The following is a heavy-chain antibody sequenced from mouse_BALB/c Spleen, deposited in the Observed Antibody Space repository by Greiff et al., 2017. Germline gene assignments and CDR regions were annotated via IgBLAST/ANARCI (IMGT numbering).Heavy chain of an antibody. Sequence: EVQLQQSGPELVKPGASVKIPCKASGYTFTDYNMDWVKQSHGKSLEWIGDINPNNGGTIYNQKFKGKATLTVDKSSSTAYMELRSLTSEDTAVYYCARGGNFYYDYDGWFAYWGQGTLVTVSA. CDR2: INPNNGGT. J-gene: IGHJ3*01. CDR3: ARGGNFYYDYDGWFAY. CDR1: GYTFTDYN. V-gene: IGHV1-18*01. D-gene: IGHD2-4*01.